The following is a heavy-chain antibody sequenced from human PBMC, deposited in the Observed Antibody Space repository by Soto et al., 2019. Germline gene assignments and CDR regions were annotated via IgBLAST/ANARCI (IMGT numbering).Heavy chain of an antibody. CDR3: VRVVEAATRHTDFDS. V-gene: IGHV4-39*01. Sequence: SETVSLTCSTSGLSIETSHAFRRNFLHHLGRGLEFLGSVYYSGGTYYNPSLKSRVTVSVDTSKNQVSLRVRSVTVAETAMYFGVRVVEAATRHTDFDSWGQGIWVNISA. CDR1: GLSIETSHAF. J-gene: IGHJ4*02. CDR2: VYYSGGT. D-gene: IGHD2-15*01.